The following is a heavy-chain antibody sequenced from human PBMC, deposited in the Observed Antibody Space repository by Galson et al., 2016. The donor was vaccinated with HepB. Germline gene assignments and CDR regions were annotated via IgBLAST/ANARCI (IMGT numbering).Heavy chain of an antibody. J-gene: IGHJ4*02. CDR3: GREFTMKAPFDY. CDR1: GFTFSNYW. CDR2: INSEGTSP. V-gene: IGHV3-74*03. Sequence: SLRLSCAGSGFTFSNYWIHWVRQAPGKGLVWVSRINSEGTSPMYADSVKGRFTISRDNAKNTVYLQMNSLRAEDTAGYYCGREFTMKAPFDYWGQGTLVTVSS. D-gene: IGHD3-22*01.